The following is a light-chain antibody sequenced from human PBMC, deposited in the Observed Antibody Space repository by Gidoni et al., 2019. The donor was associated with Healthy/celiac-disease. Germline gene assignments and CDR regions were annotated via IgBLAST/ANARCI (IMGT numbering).Light chain of an antibody. CDR1: QSVSSSY. Sequence: EIVLTQSPGTLSLSPGERATLSGRASQSVSSSYLAWYQQKPGQAPRLLIYCASSRATGIPDRFSGSGSGTDFTLTISRLAPEDFAVYYCQQYGSSITFGQGTRLEIK. J-gene: IGKJ5*01. CDR3: QQYGSSIT. V-gene: IGKV3-20*01. CDR2: CAS.